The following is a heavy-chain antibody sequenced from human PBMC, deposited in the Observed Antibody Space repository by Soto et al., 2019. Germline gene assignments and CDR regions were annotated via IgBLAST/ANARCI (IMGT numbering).Heavy chain of an antibody. J-gene: IGHJ6*02. CDR3: ARSITMERLDEYGMDV. CDR1: GGSISSGDYY. Sequence: SETLSLTCTVSGGSISSGDYYWSWIRQPPGKGLEWIGYIYYSGSTYYNPSLKSRVTISVDTSKNQFSLKLSSVTAADTAVYYCARSITMERLDEYGMDVWGQGTTVTVSS. D-gene: IGHD3-10*01. CDR2: IYYSGST. V-gene: IGHV4-30-4*01.